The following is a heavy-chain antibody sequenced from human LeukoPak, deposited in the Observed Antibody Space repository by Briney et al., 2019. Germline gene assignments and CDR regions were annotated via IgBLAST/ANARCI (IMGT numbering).Heavy chain of an antibody. V-gene: IGHV3-11*01. CDR3: ARETTLTTSLFDL. Sequence: GGSLRLSCAASGFTFSDYYMSWIRQAPGKGLEWVSYISSSGSTIYYADSVKGRFTISRDNAKNSLYLQMNSLRAEDTAVYYCARETTLTTSLFDLWGQGTLVTVSS. D-gene: IGHD4-11*01. CDR1: GFTFSDYY. CDR2: ISSSGSTI. J-gene: IGHJ4*02.